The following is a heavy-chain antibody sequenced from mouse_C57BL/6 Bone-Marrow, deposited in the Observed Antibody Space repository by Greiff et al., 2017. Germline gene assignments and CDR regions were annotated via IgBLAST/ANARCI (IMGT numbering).Heavy chain of an antibody. V-gene: IGHV1-4*01. CDR3: ARSPRFAY. CDR2: ITPSSGYT. J-gene: IGHJ3*01. Sequence: QVQLQQSGAELARPGASVKMSCKASGYTFTSYTMHWVKQRPGQGLEWIGYITPSSGYTKYNQKFKDKATLTADKSSSTAYMQLISLTSEDSAVYYCARSPRFAYGGQGTLVTVSA. CDR1: GYTFTSYT.